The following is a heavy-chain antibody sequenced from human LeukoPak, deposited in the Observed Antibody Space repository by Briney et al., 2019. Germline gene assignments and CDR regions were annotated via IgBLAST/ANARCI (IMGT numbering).Heavy chain of an antibody. J-gene: IGHJ4*02. D-gene: IGHD3-22*01. CDR2: ISSSGSTI. CDR3: ARDAANYYDSSGYGFDY. Sequence: GGSLRLSCAASGFTFSSYEMNWVRQAPGKGLEWVSYISSSGSTIYYADSVKGRFTISRDNAKNSLYLQMNSLRAEDTAVYYCARDAANYYDSSGYGFDYWGQGTLSPSPQ. CDR1: GFTFSSYE. V-gene: IGHV3-48*03.